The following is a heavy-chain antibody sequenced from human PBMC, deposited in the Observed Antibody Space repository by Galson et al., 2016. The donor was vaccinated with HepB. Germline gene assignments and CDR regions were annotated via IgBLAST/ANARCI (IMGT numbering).Heavy chain of an antibody. CDR2: ISSSSSYI. CDR3: VRDVRQKFYDY. D-gene: IGHD2/OR15-2a*01. Sequence: SLRLSCAASGFTFSSYSMNWVRQAPGKGLEWVSSISSSSSYIYYADSVKGRFIISRDNAKNTVYLQMRSLRAEDTAVYYWVRDVRQKFYDYWGQGTRVTVSS. CDR1: GFTFSSYS. V-gene: IGHV3-21*01. J-gene: IGHJ4*02.